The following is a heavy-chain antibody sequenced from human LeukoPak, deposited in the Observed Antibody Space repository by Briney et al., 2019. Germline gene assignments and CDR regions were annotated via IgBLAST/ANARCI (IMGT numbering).Heavy chain of an antibody. D-gene: IGHD5-12*01. V-gene: IGHV4-59*01. J-gene: IGHJ4*02. CDR3: ARETRYSGYDGGY. CDR2: IYYSGST. CDR1: GGSFSGYY. Sequence: PSETLSLTCAVYGGSFSGYYWSWIRQPPGKGLEWIGYIYYSGSTNYNPSLKSRVTISVDTSKNQFSLKLSSVTAADTAVYYCARETRYSGYDGGYWGQGTLVTVSS.